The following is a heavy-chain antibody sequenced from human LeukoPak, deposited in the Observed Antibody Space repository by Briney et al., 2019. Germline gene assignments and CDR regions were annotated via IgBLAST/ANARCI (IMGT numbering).Heavy chain of an antibody. CDR2: INDNSRNT. D-gene: IGHD5/OR15-5a*01. CDR3: TKDAGPVYDWFDP. CDR1: GFSFSRYG. Sequence: GGSLRLSCAASGFSFSRYGMAWFRQIPGKGREWVSTINDNSRNTHYADSVKARFTISRDNSKNTLYLQMHSLRVEDTALYYCTKDAGPVYDWFDPWGPGTRVTVSS. V-gene: IGHV3-23*01. J-gene: IGHJ5*02.